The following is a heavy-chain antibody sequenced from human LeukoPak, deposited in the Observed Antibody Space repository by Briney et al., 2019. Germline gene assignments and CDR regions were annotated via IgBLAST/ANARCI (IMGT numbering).Heavy chain of an antibody. V-gene: IGHV1-2*02. Sequence: ASVKVSCKASGYTFTDYYMHWVRQAPGQGLEWMGWINPNNGGTNYGQKFQGRVTMTRDTSISTAYMELSRLRSDDTAVYYCARVGSNYRNKVLFYWGQGTLVTVSS. D-gene: IGHD4-11*01. CDR1: GYTFTDYY. CDR2: INPNNGGT. CDR3: ARVGSNYRNKVLFY. J-gene: IGHJ4*02.